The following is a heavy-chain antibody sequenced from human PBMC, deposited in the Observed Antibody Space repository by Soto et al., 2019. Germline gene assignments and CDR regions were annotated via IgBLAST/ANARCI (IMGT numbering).Heavy chain of an antibody. J-gene: IGHJ4*02. D-gene: IGHD1-26*01. CDR2: ISFDGRTT. CDR1: GFTLSSYG. V-gene: IGHV3-30*03. Sequence: QVQLVESGGGVVQPGRSLRLSCAASGFTLSSYGMHWVRQAPGKGLEWVAVISFDGRTTYYADSVKGRFPISRDNSETTLYLQMSNLRAEDTAVYYCTMESNDHYSSSKWAFDDWGQGSLVTVSS. CDR3: TMESNDHYSSSKWAFDD.